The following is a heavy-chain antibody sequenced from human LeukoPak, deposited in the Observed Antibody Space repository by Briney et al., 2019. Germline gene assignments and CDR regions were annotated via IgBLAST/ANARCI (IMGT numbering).Heavy chain of an antibody. CDR2: INIDGRSA. D-gene: IGHD4-17*01. J-gene: IGHJ3*02. Sequence: GGSLRLSCAASGFTFSSYWMHWVRQAPGKGLVWVSRINIDGRSATYADSVKGRFTISRDNAKNSLYLQMNSLRAEDMALYYCAKDLLTYGDLQGQDAFDIWGQGTMVTVSS. V-gene: IGHV3-74*03. CDR1: GFTFSSYW. CDR3: AKDLLTYGDLQGQDAFDI.